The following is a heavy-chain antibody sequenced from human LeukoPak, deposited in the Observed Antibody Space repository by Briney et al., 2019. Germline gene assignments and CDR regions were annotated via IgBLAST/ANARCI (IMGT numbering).Heavy chain of an antibody. CDR2: ISAYHGNT. J-gene: IGHJ5*02. D-gene: IGHD3-10*01. CDR3: ARDQLWFGELLSSGWFDP. Sequence: ASVKVSCKASGYTFTSYGISWVRQAPGQGLEWMGWISAYHGNTNYAQKLQGRVTMTTDTSTSTAYMELRSLRSDDTAVYYCARDQLWFGELLSSGWFDPWGQGTLVTVSS. CDR1: GYTFTSYG. V-gene: IGHV1-18*01.